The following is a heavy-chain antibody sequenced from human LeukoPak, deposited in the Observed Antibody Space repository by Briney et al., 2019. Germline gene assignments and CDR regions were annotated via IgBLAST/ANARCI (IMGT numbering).Heavy chain of an antibody. Sequence: GGSLRLSCAASGFTFSSYAMRWVRQAPGKGLEWVAVISYDGSNKYYADSVKGRFTISRDNSKNTLYLQMNSLRAEDTAVYYCARPTNWGQGTLVTVSS. J-gene: IGHJ4*02. CDR3: ARPTN. CDR2: ISYDGSNK. CDR1: GFTFSSYA. V-gene: IGHV3-30*14. D-gene: IGHD1-26*01.